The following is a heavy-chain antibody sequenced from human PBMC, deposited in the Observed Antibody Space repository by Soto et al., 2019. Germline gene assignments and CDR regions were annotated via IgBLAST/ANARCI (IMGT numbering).Heavy chain of an antibody. V-gene: IGHV3-30*18. Sequence: GGSLRLSCAASGFTFSSYGMHWVRQAPGEGLEWVALISYDGSNKYYADSVKGRFTISRDNSKNTLYLQMNSLRAEDTAVYYCAKDLSYGDDSFDYWGQGTLVTVSS. J-gene: IGHJ4*02. CDR2: ISYDGSNK. CDR1: GFTFSSYG. D-gene: IGHD4-17*01. CDR3: AKDLSYGDDSFDY.